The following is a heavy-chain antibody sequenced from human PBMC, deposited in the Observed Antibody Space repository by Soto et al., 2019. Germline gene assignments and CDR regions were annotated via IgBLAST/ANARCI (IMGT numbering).Heavy chain of an antibody. CDR1: GGSISSSSYY. J-gene: IGHJ5*02. CDR2: IYYNGST. Sequence: SETLSLTCTVSGGSISSSSYYWGWIRQPPGKGLEWIGSIYYNGSTYSNPSLKSRVTISVDTSKNQFSLKLTSVTAADTAIYYCARLSHPYWFDPWGQGTLVTSPQ. CDR3: ARLSHPYWFDP. V-gene: IGHV4-39*01.